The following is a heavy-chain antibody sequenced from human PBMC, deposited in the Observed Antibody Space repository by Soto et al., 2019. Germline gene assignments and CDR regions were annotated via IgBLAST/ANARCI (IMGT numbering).Heavy chain of an antibody. J-gene: IGHJ4*02. V-gene: IGHV3-30*18. CDR2: ISADGSEK. CDR3: TKGSEVARQELDY. CDR1: GFTFSNFG. Sequence: QVQLVESGGGVVQPGRSLRLSCAASGFTFSNFGMHWGRQAPGKGLEWVAAISADGSEKYFSDSVKGRFTISRDNSKNTLFLQMNSLRVEDTAVYYCTKGSEVARQELDYWGQGTLVTVSS. D-gene: IGHD3-3*01.